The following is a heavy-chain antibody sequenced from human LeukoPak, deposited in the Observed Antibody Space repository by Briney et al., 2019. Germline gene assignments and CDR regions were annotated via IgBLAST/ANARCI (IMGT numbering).Heavy chain of an antibody. V-gene: IGHV4-59*01. Sequence: SETLSLTCTVSGGSISSYYWCWIRRPPGKGLEWIGYIYYSGSTNYNPSLKSRVTISVDTSKNQFSLKLSSVTAADTAVYYCARVRRYPGWFDPWGQGTLVTVSS. J-gene: IGHJ5*02. CDR1: GGSISSYY. D-gene: IGHD2-2*02. CDR3: ARVRRYPGWFDP. CDR2: IYYSGST.